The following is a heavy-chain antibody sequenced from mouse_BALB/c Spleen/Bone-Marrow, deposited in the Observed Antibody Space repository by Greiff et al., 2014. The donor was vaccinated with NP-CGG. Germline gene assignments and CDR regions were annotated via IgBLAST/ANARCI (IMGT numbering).Heavy chain of an antibody. Sequence: EVKLQESGPELVKPGASMKISCKASGYSFTGYTMNWVKQSHGKNLEWIGLINPYNGGTSYNQKFKGKATLTVDKSSSTAYMELLXXXXEDSAVYYCASYYGNYWYFDVWGAGTTVTVSS. D-gene: IGHD2-1*01. V-gene: IGHV1-18*01. CDR3: ASYYGNYWYFDV. J-gene: IGHJ1*01. CDR1: GYSFTGYT. CDR2: INPYNGGT.